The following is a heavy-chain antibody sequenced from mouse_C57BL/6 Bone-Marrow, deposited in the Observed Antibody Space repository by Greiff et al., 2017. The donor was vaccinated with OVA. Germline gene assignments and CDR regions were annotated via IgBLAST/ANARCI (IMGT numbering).Heavy chain of an antibody. V-gene: IGHV1-64*01. J-gene: IGHJ4*01. CDR2: IHPNSGST. Sequence: VQLQQPGAELVKPGASVKLSCKASGYTFTSYWMHWVKQRPGQGLEWIGMIHPNSGSTNYNEKFKSKATLTVDKSSSTAYMQLSSLTSEDSAVYYCARPGSSYDYAMDYWGQGTSVTVSS. CDR1: GYTFTSYW. CDR3: ARPGSSYDYAMDY. D-gene: IGHD1-1*01.